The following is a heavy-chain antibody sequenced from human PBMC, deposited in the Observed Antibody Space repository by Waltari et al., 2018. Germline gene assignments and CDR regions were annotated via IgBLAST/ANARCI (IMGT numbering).Heavy chain of an antibody. CDR3: ARGGCSGGSCYSYYYYGMDV. CDR2: IKQDGSEK. CDR1: GFTFSSYW. D-gene: IGHD2-15*01. Sequence: EVQLVESGGGLVQPGGSLRLSCAASGFTFSSYWMSWVRQAPGKGLEWVANIKQDGSEKYYVDSVKGRFTISRDNAKNSLYLQMNSLRAEDTAVYYCARGGCSGGSCYSYYYYGMDVWGQGTTVTVSS. V-gene: IGHV3-7*01. J-gene: IGHJ6*02.